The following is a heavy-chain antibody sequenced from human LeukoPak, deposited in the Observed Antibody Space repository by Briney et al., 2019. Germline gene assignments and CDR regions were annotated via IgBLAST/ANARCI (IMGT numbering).Heavy chain of an antibody. V-gene: IGHV4-34*01. CDR2: INHSGST. J-gene: IGHJ4*02. CDR3: ASLSYYGSGSYYSPALDY. D-gene: IGHD3-10*01. Sequence: SETLSLTCAVYGGSFSGYYWSWIRQPPGKGLEWIGEINHSGSTNYNPSLKSRVTISVDTSKNQFSLKLSSVTAADTAVYYCASLSYYGSGSYYSPALDYWGQGTLVTVSS. CDR1: GGSFSGYY.